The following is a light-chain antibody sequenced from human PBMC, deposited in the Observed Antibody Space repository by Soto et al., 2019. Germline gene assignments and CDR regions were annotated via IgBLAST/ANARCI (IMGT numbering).Light chain of an antibody. V-gene: IGLV2-14*01. Sequence: QSALTQPDSVSGSPGQSITISCTGPSSDVGGYNYVSWYQQHPVKAPKLMIYDVSNRPSGVSNRFSGSKSGNTASLPISGLQAEDEADYYCSSYTSSSPLYVFGTGTKLTVL. CDR3: SSYTSSSPLYV. CDR2: DVS. J-gene: IGLJ1*01. CDR1: SSDVGGYNY.